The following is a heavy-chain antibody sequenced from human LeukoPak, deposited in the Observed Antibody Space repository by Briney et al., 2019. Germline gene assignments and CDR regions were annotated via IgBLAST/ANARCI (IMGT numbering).Heavy chain of an antibody. CDR2: IYYSGST. CDR1: GASISSGGYY. D-gene: IGHD3-16*01. J-gene: IGHJ4*02. CDR3: ARASRIIITFGGVAYFYY. V-gene: IGHV4-31*03. Sequence: SETLSLTCSVSGASISSGGYYWSGIRQLPGKGLEWIGYIYYSGSTYYNPSLKSRVTISVDTSKNQFSLKLSSVTAADTAVYSCARASRIIITFGGVAYFYYWGQGALVTVSS.